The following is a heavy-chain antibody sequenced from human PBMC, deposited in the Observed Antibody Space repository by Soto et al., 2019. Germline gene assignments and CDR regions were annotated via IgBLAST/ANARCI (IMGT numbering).Heavy chain of an antibody. CDR3: VHPGAATSFYMFYFDY. D-gene: IGHD2-8*02. CDR1: GFSLTSAGG. CDR2: SYWNDDK. V-gene: IGHV2-5*01. J-gene: IGHJ4*02. Sequence: SGPTLVNPTPPLTLTCTFSGFSLTSAGGMGWSRQPPGKALEWLAPSYWNDDKYYSPSLKGRLTTTKDTSKKQIVLTMTNMDPVDTATYYCVHPGAATSFYMFYFDYWGQGITVTVSS.